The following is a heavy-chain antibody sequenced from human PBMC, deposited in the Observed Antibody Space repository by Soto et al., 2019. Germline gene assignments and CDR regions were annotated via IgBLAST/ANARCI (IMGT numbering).Heavy chain of an antibody. CDR2: ISAYNGNT. CDR3: ARDYLRTSHYYYGMDV. V-gene: IGHV1-18*01. Sequence: QVQLVQSGAEVKQPGASVKVSCKASGYTFTSYGISWVRQAPGQGLEWMGWISAYNGNTNYAQKLQGRVTMTTDTSTSTAYMELRSLRSDDTAVYYCARDYLRTSHYYYGMDVWGQGTTVTVSS. D-gene: IGHD2-2*01. J-gene: IGHJ6*02. CDR1: GYTFTSYG.